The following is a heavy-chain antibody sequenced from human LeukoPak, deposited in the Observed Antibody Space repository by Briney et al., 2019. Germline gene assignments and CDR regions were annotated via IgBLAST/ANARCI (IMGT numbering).Heavy chain of an antibody. D-gene: IGHD5-18*01. CDR3: ARDRGYSYGYAAFDY. CDR2: INPNSGGT. V-gene: IGHV1-2*02. CDR1: GYTFTGYY. Sequence: GASVKVSCKASGYTFTGYYMHWVRQAPGQGLEWMGWINPNSGGTNYAQKFQGRVTMPRDTSISTAYMELSRLRSDDTAVYYCARDRGYSYGYAAFDYWGQGTLVTVSS. J-gene: IGHJ4*02.